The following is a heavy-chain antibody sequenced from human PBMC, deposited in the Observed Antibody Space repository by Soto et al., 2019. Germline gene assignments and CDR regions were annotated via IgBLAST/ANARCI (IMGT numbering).Heavy chain of an antibody. V-gene: IGHV4-4*07. CDR2: IYTSGGT. CDR1: GGSISSYY. J-gene: IGHJ5*02. CDR3: ARERLGYYDFWSGPGGPYHWFDP. D-gene: IGHD3-3*01. Sequence: TSETLSLTCTVSGGSISSYYWSWIRQPAGKGLEWIGRIYTSGGTNYNPSLKSRVTMSVDTSKNQFSLKLSSVTAADTAVYYCARERLGYYDFWSGPGGPYHWFDPWGQGTLVTVSS.